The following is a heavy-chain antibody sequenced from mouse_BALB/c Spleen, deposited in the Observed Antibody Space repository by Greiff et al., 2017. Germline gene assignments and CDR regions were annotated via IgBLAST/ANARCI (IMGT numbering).Heavy chain of an antibody. CDR2: ISYSGST. J-gene: IGHJ4*01. CDR3: ARVYDYDGTDAMDY. Sequence: EVMLVESGPGLVKPSQSLSLTCTVTGYSITSDYAWNWIRQFPGNKLEWMGYISYSGSTSYNPSLKSRISITRDTSKNQFFLQLNSVTTEDTATYYCARVYDYDGTDAMDYWGQGTSVTVSS. CDR1: GYSITSDYA. V-gene: IGHV3-2*02. D-gene: IGHD2-4*01.